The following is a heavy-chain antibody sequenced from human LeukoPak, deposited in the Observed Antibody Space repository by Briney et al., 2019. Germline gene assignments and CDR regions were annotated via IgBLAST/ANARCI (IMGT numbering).Heavy chain of an antibody. V-gene: IGHV4-30-4*07. J-gene: IGHJ6*03. CDR2: IYNSGNN. D-gene: IGHD2-15*01. CDR1: GASISDDGYS. Sequence: PSETLSLTCAVSGASISDDGYSWTWIRQPRGKGLEWVGYIYNSGNNYYNPSLKGRVSISLDTSNNQFSLNLRSVTAADTAVYYCAREVADDYYYYYMDVWGKGTTVIVSS. CDR3: AREVADDYYYYYMDV.